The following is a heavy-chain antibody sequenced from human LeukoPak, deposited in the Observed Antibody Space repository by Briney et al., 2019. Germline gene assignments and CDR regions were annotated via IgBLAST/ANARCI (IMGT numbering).Heavy chain of an antibody. Sequence: ASVKVSCKASGYTFTSYGISWVRQAPGQGLEWMGWISADNGNTNYAQKLQGRVTMTTDTSTSTAYMELRSLRSDDTAVYYCARLWIAVASKLISFDYWGQGTLVTVSS. CDR3: ARLWIAVASKLISFDY. J-gene: IGHJ4*02. V-gene: IGHV1-18*01. CDR1: GYTFTSYG. D-gene: IGHD6-19*01. CDR2: ISADNGNT.